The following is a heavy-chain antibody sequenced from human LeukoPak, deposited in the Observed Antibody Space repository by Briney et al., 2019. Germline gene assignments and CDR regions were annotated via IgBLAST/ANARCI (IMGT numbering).Heavy chain of an antibody. V-gene: IGHV4-59*01. CDR1: GGSISSYY. Sequence: PAETLSLTCTVSGGSISSYYWSWIRQPPGKGLEWMGYIYYSGSTNYNASLKSRVTISVDTSKNQFSLKLSSVTAADTAVYYCARGFYGSGSYSPPYYYMDVWGKGTTVTISS. D-gene: IGHD3-10*01. J-gene: IGHJ6*03. CDR3: ARGFYGSGSYSPPYYYMDV. CDR2: IYYSGST.